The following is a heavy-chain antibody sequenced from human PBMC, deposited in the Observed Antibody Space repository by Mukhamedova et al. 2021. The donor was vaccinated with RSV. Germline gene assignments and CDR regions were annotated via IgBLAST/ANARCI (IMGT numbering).Heavy chain of an antibody. D-gene: IGHD3-10*01. Sequence: VKGRFTISRDNAKNSLYLQMNSLRAEDTAVYYCARDRGGYYMDVWGKGTTVTVSS. V-gene: IGHV3-21*01. CDR3: ARDRGGYYMDV. J-gene: IGHJ6*03.